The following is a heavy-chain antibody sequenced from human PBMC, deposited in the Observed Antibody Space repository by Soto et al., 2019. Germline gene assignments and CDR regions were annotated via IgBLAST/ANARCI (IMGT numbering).Heavy chain of an antibody. V-gene: IGHV1-69*13. CDR2: IIPIFGTA. D-gene: IGHD5-18*01. Sequence: ASVKVSCKASGGTFSSYAISWVRQAPGQGLEWMGGIIPIFGTANYAQKFQGRVTITADESTSTAYMELSSLRSEDTAVYYCAGAHTGRSYGHNPLDYWGQGTLVTVSS. J-gene: IGHJ4*02. CDR3: AGAHTGRSYGHNPLDY. CDR1: GGTFSSYA.